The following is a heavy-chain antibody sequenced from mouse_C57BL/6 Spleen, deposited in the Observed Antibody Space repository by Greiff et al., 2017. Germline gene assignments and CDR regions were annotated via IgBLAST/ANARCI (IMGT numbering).Heavy chain of an antibody. CDR1: GYAFSSYW. J-gene: IGHJ1*03. V-gene: IGHV1-80*01. CDR2: IYPGDGDT. D-gene: IGHD2-3*01. CDR3: ARWASDGYFDV. Sequence: QVQLQQSGAELVKPGASVKISCEASGYAFSSYWMNWVKQRPGKGLEWIGQIYPGDGDTNYNGKFKGKATLTADKSSSTAYMQLSSLTSEDSAVYFCARWASDGYFDVWGTGTTVTVSS.